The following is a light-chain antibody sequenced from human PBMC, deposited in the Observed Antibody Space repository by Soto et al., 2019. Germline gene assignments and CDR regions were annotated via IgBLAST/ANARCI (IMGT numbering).Light chain of an antibody. CDR3: HQYRSSPQT. Sequence: EFVLTQSPGTLSLSPGERATLSCRASQSVSSNYLAWYQQKPGQAPRLLIYGASTRATGIADRFSGSGSGTDFTLSITRMETEDFAVYYCHQYRSSPQTFGQGTKVDIE. CDR2: GAS. J-gene: IGKJ1*01. V-gene: IGKV3-20*01. CDR1: QSVSSNY.